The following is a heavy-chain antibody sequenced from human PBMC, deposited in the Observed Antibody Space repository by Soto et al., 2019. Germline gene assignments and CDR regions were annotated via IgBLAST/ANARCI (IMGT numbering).Heavy chain of an antibody. CDR1: GLSLSTSGEA. D-gene: IGHD3-10*02. Sequence: QITLKESGPTLVKPTQTLTLTCTFSGLSLSTSGEAVGWIRQPPGKALEWLALIYWDDDKRYNPTLKTRLTLTKDTSKHQVVLTLTNMDPVDTATYYCAHYVSTSPAGGFDPWGQGILVTVSS. CDR3: AHYVSTSPAGGFDP. CDR2: IYWDDDK. J-gene: IGHJ5*02. V-gene: IGHV2-5*02.